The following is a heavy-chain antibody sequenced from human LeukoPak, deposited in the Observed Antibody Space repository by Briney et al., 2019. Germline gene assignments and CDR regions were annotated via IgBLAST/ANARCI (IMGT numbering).Heavy chain of an antibody. J-gene: IGHJ5*02. V-gene: IGHV4-61*02. CDR3: ARHNTGGYQLRQRRDWFDP. CDR2: IYTSGST. Sequence: PSETLSLTCTVSGGSISSGSYYWSWIRQPAGKGLEWIGRIYTSGSTNYNPSLKSRVTISVDTSKNQFSLKLSSVTAADTAVYYCARHNTGGYQLRQRRDWFDPWGQGTLVTVSS. CDR1: GGSISSGSYY. D-gene: IGHD2-2*01.